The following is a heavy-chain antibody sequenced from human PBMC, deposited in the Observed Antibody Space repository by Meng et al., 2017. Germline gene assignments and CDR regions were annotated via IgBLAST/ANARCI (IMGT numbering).Heavy chain of an antibody. CDR1: GGSFSGYY. Sequence: QLQLRQGGAGLLKPSETLSLTCAVYGGSFSGYYWSWIRQPPGKGLEWIGEINHSGSTNYNPSLKSRVTISVDTSKNQFSLKLSSVTAADTAVYYCAYATTVSNWGQGTLVTVSS. J-gene: IGHJ4*02. D-gene: IGHD4-11*01. V-gene: IGHV4-34*01. CDR3: AYATTVSN. CDR2: INHSGST.